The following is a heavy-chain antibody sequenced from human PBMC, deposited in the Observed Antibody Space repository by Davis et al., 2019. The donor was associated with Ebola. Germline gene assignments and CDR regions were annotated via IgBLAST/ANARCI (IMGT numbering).Heavy chain of an antibody. CDR2: IYSGGST. Sequence: GGSLRLSCAASGFTFSSYAMSWVRQAPGKGLEWVSVIYSGGSTYYADSVKGRFTISRDNSKNTLYLQMNSLRAEDTAVYYCARAWRQQLVFDYWGQGTLVTVSS. CDR1: GFTFSSYA. V-gene: IGHV3-53*01. CDR3: ARAWRQQLVFDY. J-gene: IGHJ4*02. D-gene: IGHD6-13*01.